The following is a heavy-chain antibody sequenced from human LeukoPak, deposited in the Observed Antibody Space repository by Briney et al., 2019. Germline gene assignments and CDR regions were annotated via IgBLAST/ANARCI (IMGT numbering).Heavy chain of an antibody. CDR2: INESGNT. CDR1: GGSFSGYY. J-gene: IGHJ5*02. D-gene: IGHD3-22*01. V-gene: IGHV4-34*01. Sequence: PSETLSLTCAVYGGSFSGYYWSWIRQSPGKGLEWIGEINESGNTNYNPSLKSRVTISVDTSKNQFSLKLTSVTAADTAVYYCARVLGYYDSSGYPDRPNWFDPWGQGTLVTVSS. CDR3: ARVLGYYDSSGYPDRPNWFDP.